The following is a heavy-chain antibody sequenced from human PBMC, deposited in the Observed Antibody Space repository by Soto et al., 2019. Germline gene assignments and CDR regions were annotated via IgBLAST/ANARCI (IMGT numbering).Heavy chain of an antibody. Sequence: GGSLRLSCAASGFTFRSFTMNWVRQAPGKGLEWVSTIYSSGDRIYYADSVKGRFTISRDNSKNTLYLQMNSLGAEDTAVYYCAKGPISPYGMDVWGQGTTVTVSS. CDR3: AKGPISPYGMDV. CDR1: GFTFRSFT. CDR2: IYSSGDRI. J-gene: IGHJ6*01. V-gene: IGHV3-23*01. D-gene: IGHD3-3*01.